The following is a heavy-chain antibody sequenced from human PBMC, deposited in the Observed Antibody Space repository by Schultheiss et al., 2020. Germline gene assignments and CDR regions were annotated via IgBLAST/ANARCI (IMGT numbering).Heavy chain of an antibody. Sequence: SETLSLTCAVYGGSFSGYYWSWIRQSPGKGLEWIGEINHSGSTNYNPSLKSRVIISLDTPKNQFSLKLSSVTAADTAVYYCARLMKGGMYYFDYWGQGTLVTVSS. CDR3: ARLMKGGMYYFDY. CDR1: GGSFSGYY. D-gene: IGHD3-16*01. J-gene: IGHJ4*02. V-gene: IGHV4-34*01. CDR2: INHSGST.